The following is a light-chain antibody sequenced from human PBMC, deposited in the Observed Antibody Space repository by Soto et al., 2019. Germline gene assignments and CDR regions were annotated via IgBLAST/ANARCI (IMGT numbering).Light chain of an antibody. J-gene: IGKJ1*01. Sequence: DIVLTQSPGTLSLSPGERATLSCSASQSVSSSYLAWYQQKPGQAPRLLIYGASSRATGIPDRFSGSGSGTDFTLTISRLEPEDFAVYYCQQYGSSSWTFGQGTKVDIK. V-gene: IGKV3-20*01. CDR1: QSVSSSY. CDR3: QQYGSSSWT. CDR2: GAS.